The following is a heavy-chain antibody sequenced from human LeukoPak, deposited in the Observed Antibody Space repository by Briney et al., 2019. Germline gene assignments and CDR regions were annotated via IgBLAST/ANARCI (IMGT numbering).Heavy chain of an antibody. D-gene: IGHD6-19*01. Sequence: ASVKVSCKASGYTFSGYYMNWVRQAPGQGLEWMGRINPNSGGTNYAQKFQGRVTMTRDTSISTAYMELSSLRSDDTAVYYCTIVGDSRGRFDYWGEGTLVTVSS. CDR3: TIVGDSRGRFDY. J-gene: IGHJ4*02. V-gene: IGHV1-2*06. CDR2: INPNSGGT. CDR1: GYTFSGYY.